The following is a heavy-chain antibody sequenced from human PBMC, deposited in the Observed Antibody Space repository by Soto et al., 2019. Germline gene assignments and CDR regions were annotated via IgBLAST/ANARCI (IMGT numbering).Heavy chain of an antibody. CDR3: ARSVVVPAVIPDAFDI. D-gene: IGHD2-2*02. CDR2: IYPGDSDT. Sequence: PGESLKISGKGSGYIFTSYWIGWVRQMPGKGLEWMGIIYPGDSDTRYSPSFQGQVTISADKSISTAYLQWSSLKASDTAMYYCARSVVVPAVIPDAFDIWGQGTMVTVSS. V-gene: IGHV5-51*01. CDR1: GYIFTSYW. J-gene: IGHJ3*02.